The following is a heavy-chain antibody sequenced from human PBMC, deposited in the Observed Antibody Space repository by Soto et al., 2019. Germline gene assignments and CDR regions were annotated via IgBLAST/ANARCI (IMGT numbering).Heavy chain of an antibody. V-gene: IGHV3-23*01. J-gene: IGHJ4*02. CDR2: ISESGGST. D-gene: IGHD6-13*01. CDR1: GFSFSDYA. Sequence: HPGGSLSLSCAASGFSFSDYAMSWVRQAPGKGLEWVSVISESGGSTHYADSVRGRFTVSRDNSKNSLSLRMNSLRDEDTAAYFCAKRSPYSSGWYSPIFDYWGQGALVTVSS. CDR3: AKRSPYSSGWYSPIFDY.